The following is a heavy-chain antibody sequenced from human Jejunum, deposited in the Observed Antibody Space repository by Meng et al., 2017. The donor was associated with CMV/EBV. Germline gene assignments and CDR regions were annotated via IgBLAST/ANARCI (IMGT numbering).Heavy chain of an antibody. Sequence: EVQLVESGCDLVQPGGSLRLSWAASGVTFSNYWLSWVRQAPGKGLEWVANINHDGSETYYVDSVKGRFTMSRDNAKNSLYLQMNSLRTEDTGLYYCAKEHISGWPRLDVWGQGTPVTVSS. CDR2: INHDGSET. J-gene: IGHJ6*02. V-gene: IGHV3-7*01. CDR1: GVTFSNYW. D-gene: IGHD6-19*01. CDR3: AKEHISGWPRLDV.